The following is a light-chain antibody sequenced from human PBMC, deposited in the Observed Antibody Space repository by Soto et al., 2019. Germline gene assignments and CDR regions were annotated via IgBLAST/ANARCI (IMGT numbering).Light chain of an antibody. CDR1: QSVSSY. Sequence: EIVLTQSPATLSLSPGERATLSCRASQSVSSYLAWYQQKPGQAPRLLIYDASNRATGIPARFSGSGSGTAFTISISSLEPEDFAFYYCQQSSNWLTFGGGTKVEIK. CDR3: QQSSNWLT. CDR2: DAS. V-gene: IGKV3-11*01. J-gene: IGKJ4*01.